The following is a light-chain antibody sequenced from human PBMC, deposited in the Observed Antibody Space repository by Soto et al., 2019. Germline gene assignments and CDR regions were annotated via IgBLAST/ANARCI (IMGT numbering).Light chain of an antibody. CDR3: MQALQTPPT. CDR2: LGS. CDR1: QSLLHSNGYNY. Sequence: DIVMTQSPLSLPVTPGEPASISCRSSQSLLHSNGYNYLDWYLQKPGQSPQLLIYLGSNRASGVPDRFSGSRSGTDFTLKSSRVEAEDVGVYYCMQALQTPPTFGGGTKVEIK. J-gene: IGKJ4*01. V-gene: IGKV2-28*01.